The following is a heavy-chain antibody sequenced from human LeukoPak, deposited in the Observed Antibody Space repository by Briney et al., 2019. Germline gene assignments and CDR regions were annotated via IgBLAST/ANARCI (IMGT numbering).Heavy chain of an antibody. CDR1: GFTFSGSA. Sequence: SGGSLRLSSAASGFTFSGSAMHWVRQASGKGLGWVCRIRSKANSYATAYAASVKGRFTISRDDSKNTAYLQMNSLKTEDTAVYYCTRHVIIAAAGTTAYGMDVWGQGTTVTVSS. V-gene: IGHV3-73*01. CDR2: IRSKANSYAT. J-gene: IGHJ6*02. CDR3: TRHVIIAAAGTTAYGMDV. D-gene: IGHD6-13*01.